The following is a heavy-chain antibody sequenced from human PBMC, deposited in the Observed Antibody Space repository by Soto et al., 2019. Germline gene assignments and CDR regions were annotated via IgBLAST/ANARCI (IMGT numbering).Heavy chain of an antibody. D-gene: IGHD3-22*01. CDR1: YGSISNYY. J-gene: IGHJ6*01. CDR3: ARDSAPTDYYETSGPYRRNSKGYGIDV. V-gene: IGHV4-4*07. Sequence: QVQLQESGPGLVKPSETLTLTCTVAYGSISNYYWSWVRQPAGKGLEWIGRIYSSGSTDYTPSLKGRVTMSVDTYKSQCSLRQCYVTAAETAVYCCARDSAPTDYYETSGPYRRNSKGYGIDVWGRATTVTVSS. CDR2: IYSSGST.